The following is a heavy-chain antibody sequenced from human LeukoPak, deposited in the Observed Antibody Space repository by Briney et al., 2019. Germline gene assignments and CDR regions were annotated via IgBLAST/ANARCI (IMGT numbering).Heavy chain of an antibody. CDR2: IKEDGSEK. D-gene: IGHD6-13*01. CDR1: GLTFSNYW. V-gene: IGHV3-7*03. CDR3: VKNSGWYRLDC. J-gene: IGHJ4*02. Sequence: GGSLRLSCAASGLTFSNYWMTWVRQAPGKGLEWVADIKEDGSEKYYVDSVKGRFTISRDNAKNSLFLQMDSLRSEDTAVYYCVKNSGWYRLDCWGQGTLVTVSS.